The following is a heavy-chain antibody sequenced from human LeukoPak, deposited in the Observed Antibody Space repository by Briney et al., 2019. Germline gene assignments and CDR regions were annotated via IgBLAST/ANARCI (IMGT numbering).Heavy chain of an antibody. D-gene: IGHD6-13*01. J-gene: IGHJ4*02. CDR1: GFTFSTYA. V-gene: IGHV3-23*01. Sequence: GGSLRLSCAASGFTFSTYAMSWVRQAPGKGLEWVSAISGSGGSTYYADSVKGRFTISRDNSKNTLYLQMNSLRAEDTAAYYCAKVAAAGMGGLGYWGQGTLVTVSS. CDR3: AKVAAAGMGGLGY. CDR2: ISGSGGST.